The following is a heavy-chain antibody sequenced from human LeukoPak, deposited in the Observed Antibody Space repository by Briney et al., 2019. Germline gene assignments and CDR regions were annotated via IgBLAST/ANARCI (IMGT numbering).Heavy chain of an antibody. CDR2: ISTYNGNT. CDR1: GYTFTSYD. Sequence: ASVKVSCKASGYTFTSYDINWVRQATGQGLEWVGWISTYNGNTFYAQKFEGRVTMTTDTSTNTVYMDLRSLRSDDTAVYYCARDLEHCRNIICSNSAYWGQGTLVTVSS. CDR3: ARDLEHCRNIICSNSAY. D-gene: IGHD2-2*01. V-gene: IGHV1-18*01. J-gene: IGHJ4*02.